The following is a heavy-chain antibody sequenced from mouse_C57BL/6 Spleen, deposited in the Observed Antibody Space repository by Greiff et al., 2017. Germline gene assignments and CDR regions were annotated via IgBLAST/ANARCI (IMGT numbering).Heavy chain of an antibody. CDR1: GFTFSSYT. D-gene: IGHD2-4*01. CDR2: ISGGGGNT. V-gene: IGHV5-9*01. Sequence: EVQLVESGGGLVKPGGSLKLSCAASGFTFSSYTMSWVRQTPDKRLEWVATISGGGGNTYSPASVQGRFTISRDNAKNTLYLQMSSLRSEDTSLYYCARHDDDFYYAMDYWGQGTSVTVSS. CDR3: ARHDDDFYYAMDY. J-gene: IGHJ4*01.